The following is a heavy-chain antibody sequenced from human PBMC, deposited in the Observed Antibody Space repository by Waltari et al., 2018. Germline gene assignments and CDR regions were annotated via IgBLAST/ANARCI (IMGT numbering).Heavy chain of an antibody. CDR1: GGSISNYY. CDR3: ARSPGSRHYFDY. CDR2: IYYSGST. J-gene: IGHJ4*02. Sequence: QVQLQESGPGLVKPSETLSLTCTVSGGSISNYYWIWIRQPPGKGLEWIGYIYYSGSTNYNPSPKSRVTIAVDTSKIQFSLNLSSVTAADTAVYYCARSPGSRHYFDYWGQGTLVTVSS. D-gene: IGHD3-10*01. V-gene: IGHV4-59*01.